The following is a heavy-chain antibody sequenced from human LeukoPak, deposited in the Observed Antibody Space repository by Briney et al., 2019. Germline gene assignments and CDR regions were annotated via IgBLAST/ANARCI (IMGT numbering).Heavy chain of an antibody. CDR1: GYTFTSYG. D-gene: IGHD3-10*01. J-gene: IGHJ6*04. CDR2: ISAYNGNT. Sequence: ASVKVSCKASGYTFTSYGISWVRQAPGQGLEWMGWISAYNGNTNYAQKLQGRVTMTTETSTSTAYMELRSLRSDDTAVYYCARVNGLLWFGELLNYGMDVWGKGTTVTVSS. V-gene: IGHV1-18*04. CDR3: ARVNGLLWFGELLNYGMDV.